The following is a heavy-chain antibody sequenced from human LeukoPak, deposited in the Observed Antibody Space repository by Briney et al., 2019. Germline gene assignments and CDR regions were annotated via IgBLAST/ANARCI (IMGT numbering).Heavy chain of an antibody. CDR1: GSIFTSYW. J-gene: IGHJ4*02. Sequence: PGASLQISCKGSGSIFTSYWIGWVRQLPGKGLEWMGIIYPGDSDTRYSASFQGQVTISADKSISTSYLQWSSLKASDTAMYYCARQYCSSTSCFPFDYWGQGTLVTVSS. D-gene: IGHD2-2*01. CDR3: ARQYCSSTSCFPFDY. V-gene: IGHV5-51*01. CDR2: IYPGDSDT.